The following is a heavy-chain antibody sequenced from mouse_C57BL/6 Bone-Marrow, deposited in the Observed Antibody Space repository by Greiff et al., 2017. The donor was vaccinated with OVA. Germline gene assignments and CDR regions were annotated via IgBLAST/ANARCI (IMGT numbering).Heavy chain of an antibody. CDR3: TTWWLLPWFAY. CDR1: GFNIKDDY. CDR2: IDPENGDT. J-gene: IGHJ3*01. Sequence: DVKLQESGAELVRPGASVKLSCTASGFNIKDDYMHWVKQRPEQGLEWIGWIDPENGDTEYASKFQGKATITADTSSNTAYLQLSSLTSEDTAVYYCTTWWLLPWFAYWGQGTLVTVSA. V-gene: IGHV14-4*01. D-gene: IGHD2-3*01.